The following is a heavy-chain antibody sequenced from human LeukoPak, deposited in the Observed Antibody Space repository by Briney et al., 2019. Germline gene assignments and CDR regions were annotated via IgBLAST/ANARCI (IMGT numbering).Heavy chain of an antibody. J-gene: IGHJ4*02. CDR2: FTWYRAPI. CDR1: GFHFEYYA. CDR3: AKGREFFEGACFDY. V-gene: IGHV3-9*01. D-gene: IGHD3-10*01. Sequence: PGGSLRLSCGSSGFHFEYYAMHWVRRAPGRGLEWVSGFTWYRAPIVYADCVKGRFTTSSDTARNSVYLQMNSLRAEDTALYYCAKGREFFEGACFDYWGQGTLVTVSS.